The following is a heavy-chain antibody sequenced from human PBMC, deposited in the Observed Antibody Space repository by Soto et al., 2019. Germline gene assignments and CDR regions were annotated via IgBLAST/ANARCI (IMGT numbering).Heavy chain of an antibody. V-gene: IGHV3-13*01. J-gene: IGHJ4*02. Sequence: PGGSLRLSCEASGFTFSGFDMHWVRQPTGKGLEWVSSIGTAGDTYYAVSVKGRFTISRDNAKNSLSLQMNSLRAGDMAVYFCEKSKEIGTHFFDSWGQGTQVTVSS. D-gene: IGHD6-13*01. CDR1: GFTFSGFD. CDR2: IGTAGDT. CDR3: EKSKEIGTHFFDS.